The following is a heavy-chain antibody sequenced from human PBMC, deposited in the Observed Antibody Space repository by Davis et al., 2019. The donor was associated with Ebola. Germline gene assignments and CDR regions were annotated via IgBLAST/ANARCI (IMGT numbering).Heavy chain of an antibody. Sequence: HSQTLSLTRAISGDTVFGKSGAWDWIRQSPSRGLEWLGRTYYTSKWFNDYAVFLQGRITINPDTSKNQFTLQLTSVTPEDTALYYCARGWLRGGMDVWGEGTTVTV. CDR1: GDTVFGKSGA. V-gene: IGHV6-1*01. J-gene: IGHJ6*02. CDR2: TYYTSKWFN. CDR3: ARGWLRGGMDV. D-gene: IGHD5-18*01.